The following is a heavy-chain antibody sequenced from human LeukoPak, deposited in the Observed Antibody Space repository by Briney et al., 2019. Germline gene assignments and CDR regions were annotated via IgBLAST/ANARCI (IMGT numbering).Heavy chain of an antibody. Sequence: GGSLRLSCAATGFTFSSYSMKWVRQAPGKGLEWVSSISSSSSYIYYADSVKGRFTISRDNAKNSLFLQMNSLRAEDTAAYYCARDLRGGNLADYWGQGTLVTVSS. CDR1: GFTFSSYS. D-gene: IGHD3-16*01. V-gene: IGHV3-21*01. CDR3: ARDLRGGNLADY. J-gene: IGHJ4*02. CDR2: ISSSSSYI.